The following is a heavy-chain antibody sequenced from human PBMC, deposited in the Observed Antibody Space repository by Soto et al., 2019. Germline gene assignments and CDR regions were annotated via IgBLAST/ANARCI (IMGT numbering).Heavy chain of an antibody. Sequence: GASVKVSCKASGYTFTSYGISWVRQAPGQGLEWMGWISAYNGNTNYAQKLQGRVTMTTDTSTSTAYMELRSLRSDDTAVYYCARDRGYYDSSGFGAFDIWGQGTMVTV. CDR1: GYTFTSYG. D-gene: IGHD3-22*01. CDR3: ARDRGYYDSSGFGAFDI. J-gene: IGHJ3*02. V-gene: IGHV1-18*04. CDR2: ISAYNGNT.